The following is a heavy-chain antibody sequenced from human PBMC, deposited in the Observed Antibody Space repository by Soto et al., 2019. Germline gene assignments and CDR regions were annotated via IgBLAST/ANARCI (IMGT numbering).Heavy chain of an antibody. D-gene: IGHD6-13*01. J-gene: IGHJ4*02. CDR3: ARSTRSSPYFDY. CDR2: IYPGDHET. Sequence: GESLKISCQCSGYTFSNFWIGWLRQLPGKGLEWMGIIYPGDHETRYSPSFHGKVTISADKSINTAYLQWNSLEASDTAFYFCARSTRSSPYFDYWGQGALVTVSS. V-gene: IGHV5-51*01. CDR1: GYTFSNFW.